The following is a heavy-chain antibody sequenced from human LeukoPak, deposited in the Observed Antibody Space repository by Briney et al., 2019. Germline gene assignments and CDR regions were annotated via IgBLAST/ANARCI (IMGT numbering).Heavy chain of an antibody. Sequence: ASVKVSCKASGYTFTSYGISWVRQAPGQGLEWMGWISAYSGNTNYAQKLQGRVTMTTDTSTSTAYMELRSLRSDDTAVYYCARDTYGDYGFLFDYWGQGTLVTVSS. V-gene: IGHV1-18*04. CDR3: ARDTYGDYGFLFDY. CDR1: GYTFTSYG. D-gene: IGHD4-17*01. CDR2: ISAYSGNT. J-gene: IGHJ4*02.